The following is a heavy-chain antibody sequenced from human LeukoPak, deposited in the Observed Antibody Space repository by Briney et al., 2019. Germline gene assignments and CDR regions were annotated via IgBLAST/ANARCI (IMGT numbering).Heavy chain of an antibody. Sequence: GASVKVSCKASGYTFTSYDINWVRQATGQGLEWMGWMNPNSGNTGYAQKFQGRVTMTRNTSISTAYMELSSLRSEDTAVYYCARGSTIFGVVSGMDVWGQGTTVTVSS. V-gene: IGHV1-8*01. D-gene: IGHD3-3*01. CDR1: GYTFTSYD. CDR2: MNPNSGNT. CDR3: ARGSTIFGVVSGMDV. J-gene: IGHJ6*02.